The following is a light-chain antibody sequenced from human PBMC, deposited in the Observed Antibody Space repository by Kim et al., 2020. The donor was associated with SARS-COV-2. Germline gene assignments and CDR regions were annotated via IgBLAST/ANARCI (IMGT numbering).Light chain of an antibody. CDR1: SLRSYY. CDR3: NSRDSSGNMV. J-gene: IGLJ2*01. Sequence: SSELTQDPAVSVALGQTVRITCQGDSLRSYYASWYQQKPGQAPVLVMYGKNNRPSGIPDRFSGSSSGNTSSLTITGAQAEDEADYYCNSRDSSGNMVFGGGTKVTVL. CDR2: GKN. V-gene: IGLV3-19*01.